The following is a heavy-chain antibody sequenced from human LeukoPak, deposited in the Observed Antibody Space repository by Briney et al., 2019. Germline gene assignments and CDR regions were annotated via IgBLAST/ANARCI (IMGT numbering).Heavy chain of an antibody. CDR2: INPSGGST. D-gene: IGHD6-19*01. CDR3: ARDPEESGCYFDY. J-gene: IGHJ4*02. CDR1: GYTFTFDF. Sequence: GASVKVSFKASGYTFTFDFMHWVRQAPGQGLEWMGIINPSGGSTSYAQKFQGRVTMTRDTSTSMVYMELTSLRSEDTAVYYCARDPEESGCYFDYLGEGTLVTVSS. V-gene: IGHV1-46*01.